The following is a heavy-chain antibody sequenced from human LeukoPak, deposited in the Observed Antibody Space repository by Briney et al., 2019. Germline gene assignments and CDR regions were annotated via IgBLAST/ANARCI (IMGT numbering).Heavy chain of an antibody. CDR1: GGSISSGDYY. CDR2: IYYSWST. J-gene: IGHJ4*02. CDR3: ARDPYDSSGYYDY. V-gene: IGHV4-30-4*08. Sequence: PSETLSLTCTVSGGSISSGDYYWSWIRQPPGKGLEWIGYIYYSWSTYYNPSLKSRVTISVDTSKNQFSLKLSSVTAADTAVYYCARDPYDSSGYYDYWGQGTLVTVSS. D-gene: IGHD3-22*01.